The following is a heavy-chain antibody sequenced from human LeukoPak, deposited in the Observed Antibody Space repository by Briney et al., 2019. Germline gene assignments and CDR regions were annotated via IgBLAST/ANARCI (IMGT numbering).Heavy chain of an antibody. V-gene: IGHV4-4*07. CDR1: GGSISSYY. CDR3: ARDRPIVATIAAYYYYYYMDV. CDR2: IYTSGST. Sequence: SETLSLTCTVSGGSISSYYWSWIRQPAGKGLEWIGRIYTSGSTNHNPSLKSRVTMSVDTSKNQFSLKLSSVTAADTAVYYCARDRPIVATIAAYYYYYYMDVWGKGTTVTVSS. J-gene: IGHJ6*03. D-gene: IGHD5-12*01.